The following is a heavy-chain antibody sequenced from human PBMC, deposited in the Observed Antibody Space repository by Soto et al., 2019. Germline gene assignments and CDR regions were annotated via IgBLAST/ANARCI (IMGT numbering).Heavy chain of an antibody. CDR3: TTDVVLLWFGEYDY. CDR1: GFTFSNAW. D-gene: IGHD3-10*01. V-gene: IGHV3-15*07. CDR2: IKSKTDGGTT. Sequence: EVQLVESGGGLVKPGGSLRLSCAASGFTFSNAWMNWVRQAPGKGLEWVGRIKSKTDGGTTDYAAPVKGRFTISRDDSKNTLYLQMNSLKPEATAVYYCTTDVVLLWFGEYDYWGQGTLVTVSS. J-gene: IGHJ4*02.